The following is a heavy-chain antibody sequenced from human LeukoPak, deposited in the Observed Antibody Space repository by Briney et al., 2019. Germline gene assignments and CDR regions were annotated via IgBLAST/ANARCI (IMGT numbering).Heavy chain of an antibody. D-gene: IGHD6-6*01. J-gene: IGHJ6*04. CDR2: IYSGGST. Sequence: GGSLRLSCAASGFTVSSNYMSWVRQAPGKGLEWVSVIYSGGSTYYADSVKGRFTISRDNSKNTLYLQMNSLRAEDTAVYYCARGEYSSSSGLDVWGKGTTVTVSS. CDR3: ARGEYSSSSGLDV. V-gene: IGHV3-66*01. CDR1: GFTVSSNY.